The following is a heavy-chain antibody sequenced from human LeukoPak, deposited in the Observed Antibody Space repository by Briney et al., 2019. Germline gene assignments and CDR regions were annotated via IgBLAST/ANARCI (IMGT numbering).Heavy chain of an antibody. CDR1: GFTFSSYW. Sequence: GGSLRLSCAASGFTFSSYWMSWVRQAPGKGLEWVANIKQDGSEKYYVDSVKGRFTISRDNAKNSLYLQMNSLRAEDTAVYYCARVGGGGNSPYYYYGMDVWGQGTTVTVSS. V-gene: IGHV3-7*01. J-gene: IGHJ6*01. D-gene: IGHD4-23*01. CDR3: ARVGGGGNSPYYYYGMDV. CDR2: IKQDGSEK.